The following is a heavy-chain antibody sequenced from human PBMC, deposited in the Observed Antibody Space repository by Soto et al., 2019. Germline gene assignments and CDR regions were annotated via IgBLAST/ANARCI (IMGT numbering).Heavy chain of an antibody. CDR3: ATESPQIAYGMDV. CDR2: ISSSSSYI. V-gene: IGHV3-21*01. J-gene: IGHJ6*02. CDR1: GFTFSACS. Sequence: GGSLRLSRAASGFTFSACSMNWVRQAPGKGLEWVSSISSSSSYIFYADSVKGRFTISRDNAKNSLYLQMNSLRAEDTAVYYCATESPQIAYGMDVWGQGTTVTVSS.